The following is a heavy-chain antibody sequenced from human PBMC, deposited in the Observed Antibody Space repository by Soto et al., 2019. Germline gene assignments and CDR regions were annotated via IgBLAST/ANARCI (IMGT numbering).Heavy chain of an antibody. D-gene: IGHD2-2*01. J-gene: IGHJ5*02. CDR3: ARGSDVDIVVVPAAIWFDP. CDR2: IYYSGST. CDR1: GGSISSYY. Sequence: SETLSLTCTVSGGSISSYYWSWIRQPPGKGLEWIGYIYYSGSTNYNPSLKSRVTISVDTSKNQFSLKLSSVTAADTAVYYCARGSDVDIVVVPAAIWFDPWGQGTLVTVSS. V-gene: IGHV4-59*01.